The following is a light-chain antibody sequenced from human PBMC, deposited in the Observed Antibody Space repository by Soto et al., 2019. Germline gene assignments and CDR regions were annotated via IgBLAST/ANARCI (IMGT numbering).Light chain of an antibody. CDR3: QHRYNWPFT. Sequence: EIVLTQSPTTLSLSPGERATLSCRASQSVTSYLVWYQQKPGQAPRLLSYDASNRATGIPARFTGSGSGTDFTLTISSLEPEDFAVYYCQHRYNWPFTFGQGTRLEIK. V-gene: IGKV3-11*01. CDR2: DAS. CDR1: QSVTSY. J-gene: IGKJ5*01.